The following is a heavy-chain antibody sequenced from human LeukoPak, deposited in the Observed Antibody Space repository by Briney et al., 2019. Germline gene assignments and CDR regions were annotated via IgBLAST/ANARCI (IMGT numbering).Heavy chain of an antibody. CDR1: GFTFDDYG. CDR3: AKASVDSSGYYHGFDY. J-gene: IGHJ4*02. D-gene: IGHD3-22*01. V-gene: IGHV3-20*04. CDR2: INWNGGST. Sequence: GGSLRLSCAASGFTFDDYGMSWVRQAPGKGLEWVSGINWNGGSTGYADSVKGRFTISRDNAKNSLYLQMNSLRAEDMALYYCAKASVDSSGYYHGFDYWGQGTLVTVSS.